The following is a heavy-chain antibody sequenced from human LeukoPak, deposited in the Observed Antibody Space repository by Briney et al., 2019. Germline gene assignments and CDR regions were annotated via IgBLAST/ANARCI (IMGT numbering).Heavy chain of an antibody. V-gene: IGHV3-49*04. CDR1: GFAFDDFA. Sequence: GGSLRLSCTTSGFAFDDFAMSWVRRPAGTGLEWVGFIRRRAYGGAAEYAASVKGRFIISRDDSKGIAYLQMNSLKTEDTAVYYCSRNGLVDFDYWGQGSRVLVSP. CDR3: SRNGLVDFDY. CDR2: IRRRAYGGAA. J-gene: IGHJ4*02.